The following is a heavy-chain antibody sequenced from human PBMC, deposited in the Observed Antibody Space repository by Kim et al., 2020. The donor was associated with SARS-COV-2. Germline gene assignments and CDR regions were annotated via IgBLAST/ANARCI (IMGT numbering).Heavy chain of an antibody. J-gene: IGHJ6*02. V-gene: IGHV3-9*01. CDR3: AKDIGYYGSGSGGMDV. CDR2: ISWNSGSI. Sequence: GGSLRLSCAASGFTFDDYAMHWVRQATGKGLEWVSGISWNSGSIGYADSVKGRFTISRDNAKNSLYLQMNSLRAEYTALYYCAKDIGYYGSGSGGMDVWGRGTTVTLPS. D-gene: IGHD3-10*01. CDR1: GFTFDDYA.